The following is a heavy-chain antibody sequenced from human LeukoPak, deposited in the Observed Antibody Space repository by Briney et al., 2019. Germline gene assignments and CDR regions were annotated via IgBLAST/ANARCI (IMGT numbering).Heavy chain of an antibody. CDR2: INHSESTST. Sequence: SGTLSLTCAVYGGSFSGYYWSWIRQPPGKGVEWIGEINHSESTSTNYNPSLKSRVTISVDASRKQFSLKLSSVTAADTAVYYCARGRSNRDYWGQGTLVTVSS. CDR1: GGSFSGYY. CDR3: ARGRSNRDY. D-gene: IGHD2-2*03. V-gene: IGHV4-34*01. J-gene: IGHJ4*02.